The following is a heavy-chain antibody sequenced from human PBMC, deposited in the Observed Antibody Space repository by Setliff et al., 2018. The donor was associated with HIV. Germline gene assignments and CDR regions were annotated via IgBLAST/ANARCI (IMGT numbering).Heavy chain of an antibody. D-gene: IGHD5-18*01. CDR2: MFYSGGA. Sequence: PSETLSLTCTVSGGSISVSSSYYWGWIRQPPGKGLEWIGNMFYSGGAYYNPSLKSRLTISVDTSKNQLSLKLSSVTAADTAVYYCARFHQRGYSYGYTDYWGQGTLVTVSS. J-gene: IGHJ4*02. CDR1: GGSISVSSSYY. CDR3: ARFHQRGYSYGYTDY. V-gene: IGHV4-39*01.